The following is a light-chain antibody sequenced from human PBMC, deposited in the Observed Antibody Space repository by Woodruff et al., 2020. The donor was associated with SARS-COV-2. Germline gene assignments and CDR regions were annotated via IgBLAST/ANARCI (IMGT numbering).Light chain of an antibody. CDR3: QQYNNWPYT. J-gene: IGKJ2*01. Sequence: SCRASQSVSSNLAWYQQKPGQAPRLLIYGASTWATGIPARFSGSGSGTEFTLTISSLQSEDFAVYYCQQYNNWPYTFGQ. V-gene: IGKV3-15*01. CDR2: GAS. CDR1: QSVSSN.